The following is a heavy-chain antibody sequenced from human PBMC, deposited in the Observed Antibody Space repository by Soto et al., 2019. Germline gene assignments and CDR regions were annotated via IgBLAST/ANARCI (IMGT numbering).Heavy chain of an antibody. J-gene: IGHJ4*02. CDR1: GFTFDSYP. CDR2: ISGSGGST. Sequence: EVQLLDSGGGLVQPGGSLRLSCAASGFTFDSYPMSWARQAPGKGLEWVSTISGSGGSTHYADSVKGRFTISRDNSKNTLYIQMNSLRAADTAIYYCAKVLASYYESADCWGQGTLVTVYS. CDR3: AKVLASYYESADC. V-gene: IGHV3-23*01. D-gene: IGHD1-26*01.